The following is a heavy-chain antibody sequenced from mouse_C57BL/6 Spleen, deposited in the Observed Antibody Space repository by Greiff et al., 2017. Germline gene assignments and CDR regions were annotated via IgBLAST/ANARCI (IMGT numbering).Heavy chain of an antibody. CDR1: GFTFSSYA. CDR3: TRENYYGETYAMDY. V-gene: IGHV5-9-1*02. D-gene: IGHD1-1*01. Sequence: VQLKESGEGLVKPGGSLKLSCAASGFTFSSYAMSWVRQTPEKRLEWVAYISSGGDYSYYADTVKGRFTISRDNARNTLYLQMSSLKSEDTAMYYCTRENYYGETYAMDYWGQGTSVTVSS. J-gene: IGHJ4*01. CDR2: ISSGGDYS.